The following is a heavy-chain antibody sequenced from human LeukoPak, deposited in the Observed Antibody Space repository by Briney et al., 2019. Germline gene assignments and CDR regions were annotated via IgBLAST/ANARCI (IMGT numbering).Heavy chain of an antibody. D-gene: IGHD3-3*01. CDR1: GFTFSSYA. CDR3: AIRGAVGDYYYMDV. Sequence: SGGSLRLSCAASGFTFSSYAMSWVRQPPGKGLEWIGSIYYSGSTYYNPSLKSRVTISVDTSKNQFSLKLNSVTAADTAVYYCAIRGAVGDYYYMDVWGKGTTVTVSS. J-gene: IGHJ6*03. CDR2: IYYSGST. V-gene: IGHV4-38-2*01.